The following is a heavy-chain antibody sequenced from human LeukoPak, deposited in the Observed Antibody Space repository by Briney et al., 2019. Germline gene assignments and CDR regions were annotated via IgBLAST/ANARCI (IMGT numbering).Heavy chain of an antibody. D-gene: IGHD2-2*01. V-gene: IGHV4-4*07. CDR2: IYSSGST. CDR3: ARALYCSSTSCFYFDY. J-gene: IGHJ4*02. CDR1: GGSISSYY. Sequence: PSETLSLTCTVSGGSISSYYWSWIRQPAGKGLEWIGRIYSSGSTNYNPSLKSRVTMSVDTSKNQLSLKLTSVTAADTAVYYCARALYCSSTSCFYFDYWGQGTLVTVSS.